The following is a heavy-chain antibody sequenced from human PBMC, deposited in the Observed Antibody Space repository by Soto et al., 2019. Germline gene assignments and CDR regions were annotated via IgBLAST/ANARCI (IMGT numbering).Heavy chain of an antibody. CDR3: ARDKGRSPLDY. D-gene: IGHD2-15*01. Sequence: GGSLRLSCAVSGFTFIDYWMSWVRQAPGKGLEWVSYIKQNRNKIYYVDSVKGRFTISRDNAKNSLYLQMNSLRAEDTAVYYCARDKGRSPLDYWGQGTLVTVSS. V-gene: IGHV3-7*01. CDR1: GFTFIDYW. J-gene: IGHJ4*02. CDR2: IKQNRNKI.